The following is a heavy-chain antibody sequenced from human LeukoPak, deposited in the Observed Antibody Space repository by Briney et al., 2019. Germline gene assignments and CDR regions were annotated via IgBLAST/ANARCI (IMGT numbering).Heavy chain of an antibody. CDR1: GFTFNSYW. J-gene: IGHJ4*02. Sequence: GGSLRLSCAASGFTFNSYWMHWVRQVPGKGLVWVSRINSDGSRTTYADSVKGRFTISRDNNKNTLYLQMNSLRVEDTAVYYCVGGVYGGHDYWGQGTLVTVSS. V-gene: IGHV3-74*01. CDR3: VGGVYGGHDY. CDR2: INSDGSRT. D-gene: IGHD3-16*01.